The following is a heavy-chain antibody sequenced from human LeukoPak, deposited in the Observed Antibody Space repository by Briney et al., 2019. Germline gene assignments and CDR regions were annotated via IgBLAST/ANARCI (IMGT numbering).Heavy chain of an antibody. V-gene: IGHV3-30-3*01. Sequence: GGSLRLSRAASGFTFSSYAMHWVRQAPGKGLEWVAVISYDGSNKYYADSVKGRFTISRDNSKNTLYLQMNSLRAEDTAVYYCASEGYWGQGTLVTVSS. CDR3: ASEGY. J-gene: IGHJ4*02. CDR2: ISYDGSNK. CDR1: GFTFSSYA.